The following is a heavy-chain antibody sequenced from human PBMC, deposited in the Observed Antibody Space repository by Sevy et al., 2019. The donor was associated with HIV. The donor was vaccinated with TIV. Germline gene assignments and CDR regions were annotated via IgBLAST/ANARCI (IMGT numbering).Heavy chain of an antibody. Sequence: GGSLRLSCAASGFTFNKYNMIWVRQAPGKGLEWVSFISSGSNYIYYADSVRGRFTTSRDNAKNSLYLQMNTLRVEDTAVYYCAREGSGRYWGQGTLVTVSS. V-gene: IGHV3-21*01. CDR2: ISSGSNYI. CDR3: AREGSGRY. J-gene: IGHJ4*02. D-gene: IGHD3-10*01. CDR1: GFTFNKYN.